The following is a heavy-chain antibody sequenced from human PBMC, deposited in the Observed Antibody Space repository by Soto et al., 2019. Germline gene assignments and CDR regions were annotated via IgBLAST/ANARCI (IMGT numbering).Heavy chain of an antibody. D-gene: IGHD6-6*01. Sequence: GGSLRLSCVASGFTFSGYGMHWVRQAPGKGLEWVAVMSNDGSNKYYADSVKGRFTISRDNSKNMLYLQMNSLRTEDTAVYYCAKGSSSVYYYYYGIDVWGRGTTVTVSS. V-gene: IGHV3-30*18. CDR2: MSNDGSNK. CDR1: GFTFSGYG. CDR3: AKGSSSVYYYYYGIDV. J-gene: IGHJ6*02.